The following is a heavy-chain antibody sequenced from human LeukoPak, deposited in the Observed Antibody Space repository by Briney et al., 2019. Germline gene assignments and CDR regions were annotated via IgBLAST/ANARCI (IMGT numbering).Heavy chain of an antibody. V-gene: IGHV3-23*01. Sequence: PGGSLRLSCAASGFTFSSYAMSWVRRAPGKGLEWVSAISGSGGSTYYADSVKGRFTISRDNSKNTLYLQMSSLRVEDTAVYYCARSSPAIGVGLWGQGTLVTVSS. J-gene: IGHJ4*02. CDR1: GFTFSSYA. CDR3: ARSSPAIGVGL. CDR2: ISGSGGST. D-gene: IGHD3-3*01.